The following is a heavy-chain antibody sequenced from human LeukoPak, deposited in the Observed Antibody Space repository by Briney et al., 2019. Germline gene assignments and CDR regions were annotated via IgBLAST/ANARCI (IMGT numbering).Heavy chain of an antibody. CDR2: ISGSGGST. CDR1: GFTFSSYG. Sequence: PGGSLRLSCAASGFTFSSYGISWVRQAPGKGLEWVSAISGSGGSTYYADSVKGRFTISRDNSKNTLYLQMNSLRAEDTAVYYCARPLMYYYGSETYFWFDPWGQGTLVTVSS. D-gene: IGHD3-10*01. J-gene: IGHJ5*02. CDR3: ARPLMYYYGSETYFWFDP. V-gene: IGHV3-23*01.